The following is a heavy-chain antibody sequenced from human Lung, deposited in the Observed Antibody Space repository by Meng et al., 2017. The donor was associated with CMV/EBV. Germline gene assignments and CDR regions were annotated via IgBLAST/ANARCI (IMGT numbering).Heavy chain of an antibody. V-gene: IGHV1-2*02. CDR3: ARTLSDRWDEGLEL. CDR2: INPNSGGT. Sequence: ASVKVSCKASGYTFTGYYMHWVRQAPGQGLEWMGWINPNSGGTNYAQKFQGRVTLTRDTSIRTAYMDLSRLRSDDTAVYYCARTLSDRWDEGLELWGQGKXVTVDS. CDR1: GYTFTGYY. D-gene: IGHD1-26*01. J-gene: IGHJ4*02.